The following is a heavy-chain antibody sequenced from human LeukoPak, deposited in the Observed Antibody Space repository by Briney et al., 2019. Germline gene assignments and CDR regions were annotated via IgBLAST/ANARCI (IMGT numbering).Heavy chain of an antibody. V-gene: IGHV3-33*01. CDR1: GFTFSVYG. CDR3: ARERTVAGGDY. J-gene: IGHJ4*02. Sequence: GGSLRLSCAASGFTFSVYGMHWVRQAPGKGLEWVAVIWYDGSKEYYVDSVKGRFTISRDNSKNTLYLQMNSLRAEDTAVYYCARERTVAGGDYWGQGTLVTVSS. CDR2: IWYDGSKE. D-gene: IGHD6-19*01.